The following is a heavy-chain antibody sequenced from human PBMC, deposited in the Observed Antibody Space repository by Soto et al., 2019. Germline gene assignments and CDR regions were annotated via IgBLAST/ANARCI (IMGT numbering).Heavy chain of an antibody. CDR1: GYTLTELS. D-gene: IGHD3-3*01. J-gene: IGHJ4*02. CDR2: FDPEDGET. Sequence: ASVKVSCKVSGYTLTELSMHWVRQAPGKGLEWMGGFDPEDGETIYAQKFQGRVTMTEDTSTDTANMELSSLRSEDTAVYYCATALGYDFWSGYYAFDYWGQGTLVTVSS. V-gene: IGHV1-24*01. CDR3: ATALGYDFWSGYYAFDY.